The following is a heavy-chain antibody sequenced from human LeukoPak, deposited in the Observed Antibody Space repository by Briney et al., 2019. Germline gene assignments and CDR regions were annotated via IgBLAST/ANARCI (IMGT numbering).Heavy chain of an antibody. Sequence: GGSLRLSCAASGFTFSSYWMSWVRQAPGKGLEWVANIKQDGSEKYYVDSVKGRFTISRDNAKNSLYLQMNSLRAEDTAVYYCARVEYQLLYLNFDYWGQGTLVTVSS. CDR3: ARVEYQLLYLNFDY. V-gene: IGHV3-7*01. J-gene: IGHJ4*02. CDR2: IKQDGSEK. D-gene: IGHD2-2*02. CDR1: GFTFSSYW.